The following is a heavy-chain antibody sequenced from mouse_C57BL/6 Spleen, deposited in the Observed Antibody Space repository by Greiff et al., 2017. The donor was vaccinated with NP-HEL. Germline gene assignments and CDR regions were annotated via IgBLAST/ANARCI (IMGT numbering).Heavy chain of an antibody. J-gene: IGHJ3*01. Sequence: EVKLMESGGDLVKPGGSLKLSCAASGFTFSSYGMSWVRQTPDKRLEWVATISSGGSYTYYPDSVKGRFTISRDNAKNTLYLQMSSLKSEDTAMYYCARQNGYDEAWFAYWGQGTLVTVSA. CDR2: ISSGGSYT. CDR1: GFTFSSYG. V-gene: IGHV5-6*01. CDR3: ARQNGYDEAWFAY. D-gene: IGHD2-2*01.